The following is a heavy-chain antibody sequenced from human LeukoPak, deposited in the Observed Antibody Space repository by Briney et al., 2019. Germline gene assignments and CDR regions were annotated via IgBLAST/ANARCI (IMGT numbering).Heavy chain of an antibody. J-gene: IGHJ3*02. CDR2: FDPEDGET. CDR1: GYTLTELS. V-gene: IGHV1-24*01. Sequence: GASVKVSCKVSGYTLTELSMHWVRQAPGKGLEWMGGFDPEDGETIYAQKFQGRVTMTEDTSTDTAYMELSSLRSEDTAVYYCARDVSGSHIPFGAFDIWGQGTMVTVSS. D-gene: IGHD3-10*01. CDR3: ARDVSGSHIPFGAFDI.